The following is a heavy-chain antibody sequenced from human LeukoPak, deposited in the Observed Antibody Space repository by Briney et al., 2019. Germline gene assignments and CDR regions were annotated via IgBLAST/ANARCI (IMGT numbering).Heavy chain of an antibody. Sequence: ASLKVSCKASGYTFTSYEFNWVRQATGQRPEWMGWMSPNSGDTGYAQKFQDRVTMTRNTSISTAYMELSSLRSDDTAVYYCARGPPNWGYDYWGPGTLVTVSS. CDR3: ARGPPNWGYDY. J-gene: IGHJ4*02. D-gene: IGHD7-27*01. V-gene: IGHV1-8*01. CDR1: GYTFTSYE. CDR2: MSPNSGDT.